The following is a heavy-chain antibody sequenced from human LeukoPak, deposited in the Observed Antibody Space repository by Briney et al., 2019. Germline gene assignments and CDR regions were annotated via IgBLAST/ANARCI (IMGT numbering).Heavy chain of an antibody. V-gene: IGHV3-33*01. D-gene: IGHD6-19*01. Sequence: PGRSLRLSCAASGFTFSSYGMHWVRQAPGKGLEWVAVIWYDGSNKYYADSVKGRFTISRDNSKNTLYLQMNSLRAEDTAVYYCARMYSSGWYYFDYWSQGTLVTVSS. CDR3: ARMYSSGWYYFDY. CDR2: IWYDGSNK. J-gene: IGHJ4*02. CDR1: GFTFSSYG.